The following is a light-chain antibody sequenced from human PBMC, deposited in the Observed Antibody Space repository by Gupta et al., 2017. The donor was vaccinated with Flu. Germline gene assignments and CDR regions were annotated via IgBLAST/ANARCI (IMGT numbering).Light chain of an antibody. CDR2: TAS. CDR1: QNIRRW. CDR3: HQDGNYPAT. J-gene: IGKJ1*01. Sequence: DIQMTQSPSTLSASVGDRVTISCRASQNIRRWLAWYQQKPGKAPNLLIYTASTLESGIPSRFSGSGSGTEFTLTISSLQPDDFATYYCHQDGNYPATFGQGTKVEI. V-gene: IGKV1-5*03.